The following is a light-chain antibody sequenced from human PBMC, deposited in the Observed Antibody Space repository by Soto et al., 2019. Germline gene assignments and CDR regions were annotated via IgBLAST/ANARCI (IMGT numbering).Light chain of an antibody. CDR1: QSISRD. Sequence: DIQMTQSPFSLSASVGDRVTITCRASQSISRDLNWYQQKPGKAPNIMSYAASTLESGVPSRFSGSGSGTDFTLTISSLQLEDFETYYCQQNYSTPLAFGGGTKVDIK. CDR2: AAS. J-gene: IGKJ4*01. V-gene: IGKV1-39*01. CDR3: QQNYSTPLA.